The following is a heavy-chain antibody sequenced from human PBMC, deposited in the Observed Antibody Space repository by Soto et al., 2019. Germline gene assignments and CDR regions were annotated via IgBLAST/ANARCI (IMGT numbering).Heavy chain of an antibody. CDR3: ARGGTTSLDY. CDR1: GNTFTGNY. D-gene: IGHD1-1*01. CDR2: INPNSGGP. J-gene: IGHJ4*02. V-gene: IGHV1-2*02. Sequence: ASVKVSCKTSGNTFTGNYIHWVRHAPGQGLEWMGWINPNSGGPISAQKFQGRVTMTRDTSSSTAYLELSRLRSDDTAVYYCARGGTTSLDYWGQGTQVTVSS.